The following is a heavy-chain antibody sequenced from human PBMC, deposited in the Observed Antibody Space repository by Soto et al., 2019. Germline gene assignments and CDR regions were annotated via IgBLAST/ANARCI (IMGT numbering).Heavy chain of an antibody. J-gene: IGHJ5*02. Sequence: GGSLRLSCAASGFTFSSYSMNWVRQAPGKGLEWVSSISSSSSYIYYADSVKGRFTISRDNAKNSLYLQMNSLRAEDTAVYYCARNGVVDIVVVVAAKGRWFDPWGQGTLVTVPS. CDR3: ARNGVVDIVVVVAAKGRWFDP. CDR2: ISSSSSYI. D-gene: IGHD2-15*01. V-gene: IGHV3-21*01. CDR1: GFTFSSYS.